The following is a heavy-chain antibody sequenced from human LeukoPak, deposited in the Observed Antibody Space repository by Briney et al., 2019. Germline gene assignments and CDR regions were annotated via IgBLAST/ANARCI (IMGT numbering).Heavy chain of an antibody. Sequence: EGSLRLSCAASGFTFSSYSMNWVRQAPGKGLEWVSSISSSSYIYYADSVKGRFTISRDNAKNSLYLQMNSLRAEDTAVYYCARDTPRGYDFWSGYYPSYYYGMDVWGQGTTVTVSS. CDR3: ARDTPRGYDFWSGYYPSYYYGMDV. D-gene: IGHD3-3*01. CDR2: ISSSSYI. V-gene: IGHV3-21*01. CDR1: GFTFSSYS. J-gene: IGHJ6*02.